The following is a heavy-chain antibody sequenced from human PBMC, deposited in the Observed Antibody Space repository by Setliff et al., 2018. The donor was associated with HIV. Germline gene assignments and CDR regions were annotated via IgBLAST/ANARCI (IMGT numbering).Heavy chain of an antibody. CDR3: ARDRGKSGGVLPGWFDS. J-gene: IGHJ5*01. CDR2: ISSSGNTI. D-gene: IGHD2-15*01. CDR1: GFTFRSYE. Sequence: GGSLRLSCAASGFTFRSYEMNWVRQAPGKGLEWLSYISSSGNTIYYTDSLKGRFTISRDNARSSLYLEMNSLRAEDTAVYYCARDRGKSGGVLPGWFDSWGQGTLVTV. V-gene: IGHV3-48*03.